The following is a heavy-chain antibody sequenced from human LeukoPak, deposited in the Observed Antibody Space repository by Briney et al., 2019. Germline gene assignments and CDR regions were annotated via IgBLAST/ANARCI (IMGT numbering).Heavy chain of an antibody. D-gene: IGHD3-22*01. J-gene: IGHJ4*02. Sequence: PGGSLRLSCAASGFTFSNYAMTWVRQAPGKGLEWVSTINDKGDNTYYADSVKGRFTISRDNSKNTLYLQMNSLRAEDTAVYYCESGSISLVDYWGQGTLVTVSS. CDR2: INDKGDNT. CDR3: ESGSISLVDY. V-gene: IGHV3-23*01. CDR1: GFTFSNYA.